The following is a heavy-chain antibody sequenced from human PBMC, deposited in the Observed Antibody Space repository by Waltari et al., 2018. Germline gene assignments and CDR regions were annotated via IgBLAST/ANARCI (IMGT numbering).Heavy chain of an antibody. Sequence: QVQLVQSGADVQKPGASVKVSCNASGYTFSSYGVSWLRQSPVQGLEWMAWISAYNGNTHYAQKFQGRVTITTDTSTSTAYMELRGLRSDDTAVYYCARDTVTTSSVGSPDYWGQGTLVTVSS. J-gene: IGHJ4*02. CDR3: ARDTVTTSSVGSPDY. CDR2: ISAYNGNT. V-gene: IGHV1-18*01. CDR1: GYTFSSYG. D-gene: IGHD4-17*01.